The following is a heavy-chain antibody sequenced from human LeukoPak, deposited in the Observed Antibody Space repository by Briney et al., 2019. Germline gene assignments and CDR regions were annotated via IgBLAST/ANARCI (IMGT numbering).Heavy chain of an antibody. CDR1: GFTFSSYA. CDR3: ARGTWFGELSVDY. V-gene: IGHV3-23*01. Sequence: GGSLRLSCAASGFTFSSYAMSWVRQAPGTGLEWVSAISGSGGSTYYADSVKGRFTISRDNSKNTLYLQMNSLRAEDTAVYYCARGTWFGELSVDYWGQGTLVTVSS. D-gene: IGHD3-10*01. J-gene: IGHJ4*02. CDR2: ISGSGGST.